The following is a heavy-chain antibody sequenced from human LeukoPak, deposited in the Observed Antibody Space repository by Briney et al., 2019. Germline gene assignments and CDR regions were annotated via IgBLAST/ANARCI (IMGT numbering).Heavy chain of an antibody. CDR1: GFTFSSYW. J-gene: IGHJ3*02. V-gene: IGHV3-74*01. CDR2: IDNDGSDT. D-gene: IGHD1-14*01. Sequence: TGGSLRLSCAASGFTFSSYWIHWVRQAPGKGLAWVSRIDNDGSDTIFADSVKGRFTLSRDNAKNTVYLQMNSLRADDTAVYYRARGGFHHGFDNWGQGTMVTVS. CDR3: ARGGFHHGFDN.